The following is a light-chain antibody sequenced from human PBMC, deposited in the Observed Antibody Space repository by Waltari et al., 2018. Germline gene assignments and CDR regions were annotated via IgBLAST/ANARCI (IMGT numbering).Light chain of an antibody. V-gene: IGKV1-39*01. CDR1: QSISSY. Sequence: DIQMTQSPSSLSASVGDRVTITCRASQSISSYLNWYQQKPGKAPKLLIYAASSLQSGVPSRFSGSGSGTDFTLTISGLQPDDFGTYYCQQYDSYEYTFGQGTYLDIK. J-gene: IGKJ2*01. CDR3: QQYDSYEYT. CDR2: AAS.